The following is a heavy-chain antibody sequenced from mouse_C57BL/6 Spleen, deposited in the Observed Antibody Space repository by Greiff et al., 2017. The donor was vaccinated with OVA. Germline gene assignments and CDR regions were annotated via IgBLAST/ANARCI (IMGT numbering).Heavy chain of an antibody. CDR2: INPYNGGT. CDR1: GYTFTDYY. CDR3: ARVDYGSSYAMDY. Sequence: EVQLQQSGPVLVKPGASVKMSCKASGYTFTDYYMNWVKQSHGKSLEWIGVINPYNGGTSSNQKFKGKATLTVDKSSSTAYMELNILTSEDSAFYYCARVDYGSSYAMDYWGQGTSVTVSS. D-gene: IGHD1-1*01. J-gene: IGHJ4*01. V-gene: IGHV1-19*01.